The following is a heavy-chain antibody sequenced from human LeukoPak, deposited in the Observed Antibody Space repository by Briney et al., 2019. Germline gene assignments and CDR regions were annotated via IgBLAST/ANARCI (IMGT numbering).Heavy chain of an antibody. CDR3: ATVSTYYYYYYMDV. J-gene: IGHJ6*03. Sequence: SETLSLTCAVYGGSFSGYYWSWMRQPPGKGLEWIGEINHSGSTNYNPSLKSRVTISVDTSKNQFSLKLSSVTAADTAVYYCATVSTYYYYYYMDVWGKGTTVTISS. D-gene: IGHD2-8*01. CDR1: GGSFSGYY. CDR2: INHSGST. V-gene: IGHV4-34*01.